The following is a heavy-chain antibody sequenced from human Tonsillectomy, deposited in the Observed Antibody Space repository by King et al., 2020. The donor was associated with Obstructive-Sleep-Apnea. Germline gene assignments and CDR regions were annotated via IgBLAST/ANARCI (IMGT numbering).Heavy chain of an antibody. Sequence: VQLVESGGGVVQPGRSLRLSCAASGFTFSSYAMHWVRQAPGKGLEWVAVISYEGSNKYYADSVKGRFTISRDNSKNTLYLQMNSLRAEDTAVYYCASTILYGMDVWGQGTTVTVSS. V-gene: IGHV3-30*04. J-gene: IGHJ6*02. CDR3: ASTILYGMDV. CDR2: ISYEGSNK. CDR1: GFTFSSYA. D-gene: IGHD3-3*01.